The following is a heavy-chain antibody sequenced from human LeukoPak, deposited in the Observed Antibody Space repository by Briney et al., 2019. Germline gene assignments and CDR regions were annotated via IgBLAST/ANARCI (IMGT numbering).Heavy chain of an antibody. J-gene: IGHJ3*02. D-gene: IGHD5-12*01. CDR2: IFHSGST. CDR3: AREGDIVAAENAFDI. Sequence: SETLSLTCTVSGYSISSGYHWGWIRQPPGKGLEWIGSIFHSGSTYYNPSLKSRVTISVDTSKNQLSLKLNSVTAADTAVYYCAREGDIVAAENAFDIWGQGTMVTVSS. CDR1: GYSISSGYH. V-gene: IGHV4-38-2*02.